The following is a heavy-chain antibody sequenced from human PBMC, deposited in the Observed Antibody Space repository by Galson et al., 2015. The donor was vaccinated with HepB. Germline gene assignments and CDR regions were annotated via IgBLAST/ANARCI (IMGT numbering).Heavy chain of an antibody. CDR1: GFTFSSYA. D-gene: IGHD1-26*01. Sequence: SLRLSCAASGFTFSSYAMSWVRQAPGKGLEWVSAISGSGGSTYYADSVKGRFTISRDNSKNTLYLQMNSLRAEDTAVYYCAKDWELSVGAAGGMDVWGQGTTVTVSS. CDR3: AKDWELSVGAAGGMDV. CDR2: ISGSGGST. V-gene: IGHV3-23*01. J-gene: IGHJ6*02.